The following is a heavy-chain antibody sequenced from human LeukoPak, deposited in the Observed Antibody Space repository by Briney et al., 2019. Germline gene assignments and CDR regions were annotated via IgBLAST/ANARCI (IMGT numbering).Heavy chain of an antibody. D-gene: IGHD5-18*01. Sequence: SVKVSCKASGGTFSSYAISWVRQAPGQGLEWMGGIIPIFGTANYAQKFQGRVTITADESTSTAYMELSSLRSEDTAVYYCARRGGYSYGNAFDIWGQGTMVTVSS. CDR1: GGTFSSYA. V-gene: IGHV1-69*13. CDR2: IIPIFGTA. CDR3: ARRGGYSYGNAFDI. J-gene: IGHJ3*02.